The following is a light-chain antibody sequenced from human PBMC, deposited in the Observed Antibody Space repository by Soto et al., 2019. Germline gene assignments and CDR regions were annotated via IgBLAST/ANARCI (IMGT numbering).Light chain of an antibody. CDR1: QSISDW. CDR3: QHYSSYPIYT. Sequence: DIQMTQSPSTLSASVGDRVTITCRASQSISDWLAWYQQKPGKAPKLLIYDASSLESGVPSRFSGSGSGTEFTLTINSLQPDDFATYYFQHYSSYPIYTFGQGTKLEIK. V-gene: IGKV1-5*01. J-gene: IGKJ2*01. CDR2: DAS.